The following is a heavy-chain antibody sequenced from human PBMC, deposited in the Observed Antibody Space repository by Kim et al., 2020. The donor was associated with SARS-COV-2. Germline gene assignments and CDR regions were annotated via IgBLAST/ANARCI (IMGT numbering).Heavy chain of an antibody. J-gene: IGHJ6*02. CDR2: INPNSGGT. D-gene: IGHD3-10*01. CDR1: GYTFTGYY. CDR3: ARDPLYGSGSYSGGGMDV. Sequence: ASVKVSCKASGYTFTGYYMHWVRQAPGQGLEWMGRINPNSGGTNYAQKFQGRVTMTRDTSISTAYMELSRLRSDDTAVYYCARDPLYGSGSYSGGGMDVWGQGTTVTVSS. V-gene: IGHV1-2*06.